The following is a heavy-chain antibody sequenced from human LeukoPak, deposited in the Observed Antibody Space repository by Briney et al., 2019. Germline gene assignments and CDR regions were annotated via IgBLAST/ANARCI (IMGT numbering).Heavy chain of an antibody. CDR1: GFTFSSYE. Sequence: PGGSLRLSCAASGFTFSSYEMNWVRQAPGKGLEWVSYTSSSASTRTYADSVKGRFTISRDNAKNSLYLEMNSLRAEDTAVYYCAREIVSSVAGNFDYWGQGTLVTVSS. CDR2: TSSSASTR. J-gene: IGHJ4*02. CDR3: AREIVSSVAGNFDY. V-gene: IGHV3-48*03. D-gene: IGHD6-19*01.